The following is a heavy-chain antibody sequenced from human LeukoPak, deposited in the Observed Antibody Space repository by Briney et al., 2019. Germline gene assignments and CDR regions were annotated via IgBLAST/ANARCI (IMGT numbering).Heavy chain of an antibody. CDR3: ARVDSGDYVADY. D-gene: IGHD4-17*01. CDR1: GYSLSRGYY. CDR2: IYHSGNS. Sequence: PSETLSLTCAVSGYSLSRGYYWGWIRQPPGKGLEWLGNIYHSGNSFYNPSLKSRVIISVDTSRNQFSLKLKSVTAADTAVYYCARVDSGDYVADYWGQGTLVTVSS. V-gene: IGHV4-38-2*01. J-gene: IGHJ4*02.